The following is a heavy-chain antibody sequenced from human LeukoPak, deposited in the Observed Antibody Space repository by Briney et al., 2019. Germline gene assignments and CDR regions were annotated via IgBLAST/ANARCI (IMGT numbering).Heavy chain of an antibody. D-gene: IGHD3-16*02. CDR3: ARVMITFGGVIVRFIWFDP. Sequence: GGSLRLSCAASGFTFDDYAMHWVRQAPGKGLEWVSGISWNSGSIGYADSVKGRFTISRDNAKNSLYLQMNSLRAEDTAVYYCARVMITFGGVIVRFIWFDPWGQGTLVTVSS. V-gene: IGHV3-9*01. CDR2: ISWNSGSI. CDR1: GFTFDDYA. J-gene: IGHJ5*02.